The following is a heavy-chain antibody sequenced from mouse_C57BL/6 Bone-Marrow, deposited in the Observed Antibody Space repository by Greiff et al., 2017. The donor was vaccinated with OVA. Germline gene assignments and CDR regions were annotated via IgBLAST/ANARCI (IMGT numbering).Heavy chain of an antibody. CDR2: ISYDGSN. CDR3: ARYYYGSSYDY. D-gene: IGHD1-1*01. V-gene: IGHV3-6*01. Sequence: EVQLVESGPGLVKPSQSLSLTCSVTGYSITSGYYWNWLRQFPGNKLEWMGYISYDGSNNYNPSLKNRISITRDTSKNQFFLKLKSVTTEDTATYYCARYYYGSSYDYWGQGTTLTVSS. CDR1: GYSITSGYY. J-gene: IGHJ2*01.